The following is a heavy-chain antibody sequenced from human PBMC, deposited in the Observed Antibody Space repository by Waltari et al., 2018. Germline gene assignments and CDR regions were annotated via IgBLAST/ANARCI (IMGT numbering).Heavy chain of an antibody. Sequence: VQLVQSGTEVKKPGASVKVSCKASGYPFTAYYMHWVRQAPGQGLEWMGIINPSGDITTYAQKFQGRVTMTRDTSTTTVYMELSRLRSEDTAVYYCARDPGTSGYVRDAFDIWGQGTVVTVSS. V-gene: IGHV1-46*01. CDR3: ARDPGTSGYVRDAFDI. CDR2: INPSGDIT. J-gene: IGHJ3*02. CDR1: GYPFTAYY. D-gene: IGHD5-12*01.